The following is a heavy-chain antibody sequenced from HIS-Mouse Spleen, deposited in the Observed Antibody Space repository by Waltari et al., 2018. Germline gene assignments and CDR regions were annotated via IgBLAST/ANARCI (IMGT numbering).Heavy chain of an antibody. V-gene: IGHV4-39*01. CDR3: AGREAAARRGAFDI. CDR1: GDSISSSSYY. J-gene: IGHJ3*02. Sequence: QESGPGLVKPSETLSLTCTVSGDSISSSSYYWGWIRQPPGKGLEWIGSIYYSGSTYYNPSLKSRVTISVDTSKNQFSLKLSSVTAADTAVYYCAGREAAARRGAFDIWGQGTMVTVSS. CDR2: IYYSGST. D-gene: IGHD6-6*01.